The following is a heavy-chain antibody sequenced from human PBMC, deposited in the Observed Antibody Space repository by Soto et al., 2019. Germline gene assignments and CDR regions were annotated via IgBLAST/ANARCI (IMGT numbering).Heavy chain of an antibody. Sequence: GGSLGVACAASVFTFSTHWMDWVGQAPGKGLVLVSRINRAGSETTYADSVKGRLTISRDNAKNTLYLQMNNLRVEDMAVYYCAGDSPHDSSVAGDYWGQGTLVTVS. V-gene: IGHV3-74*01. CDR3: AGDSPHDSSVAGDY. CDR2: INRAGSET. CDR1: VFTFSTHW. D-gene: IGHD3-22*01. J-gene: IGHJ4*02.